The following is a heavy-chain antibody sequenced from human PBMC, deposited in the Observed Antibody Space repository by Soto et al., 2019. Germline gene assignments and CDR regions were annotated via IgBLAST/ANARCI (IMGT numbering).Heavy chain of an antibody. D-gene: IGHD4-17*01. CDR1: GYSFTNYA. CDR3: ARDTAPSDA. J-gene: IGHJ6*02. Sequence: PVKGDCNASGYSFTNYAMHWVRQAPGQRLEWMGWINAGNGNTKYSQKFQGRVTITRDTSASTAYMELSSLRSEDTAVYYCARDTAPSDAWGQGTTVTVS. V-gene: IGHV1-3*01. CDR2: INAGNGNT.